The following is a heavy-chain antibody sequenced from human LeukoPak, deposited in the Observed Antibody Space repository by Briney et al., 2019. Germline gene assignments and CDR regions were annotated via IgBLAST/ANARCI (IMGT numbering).Heavy chain of an antibody. D-gene: IGHD1-26*01. J-gene: IGHJ4*02. CDR2: ISSSSSYI. V-gene: IGHV3-21*04. Sequence: GGSLRLSCSASGFTFSTYGMSWVRQAPGKGLEWVSSISSSSSYIYYADSVKGRFTISRDNAKNSLYLQMNSLRAEDTALYYCARDYSGSYHFDYWGQGTLVTVSS. CDR3: ARDYSGSYHFDY. CDR1: GFTFSTYG.